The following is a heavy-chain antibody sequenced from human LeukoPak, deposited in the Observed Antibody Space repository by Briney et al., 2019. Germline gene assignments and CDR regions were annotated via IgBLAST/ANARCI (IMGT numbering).Heavy chain of an antibody. J-gene: IGHJ5*02. Sequence: ASVKVSCTASGYTLTSYAMHWVRQAPGQRLEWMGWINAGNGNTKYSQKFQGRVIITWDTSASTAYMELSSLRSEDTAVYYCARGFDSSGYWFDPWGQGTLVTVSS. V-gene: IGHV1-3*01. D-gene: IGHD6-19*01. CDR1: GYTLTSYA. CDR2: INAGNGNT. CDR3: ARGFDSSGYWFDP.